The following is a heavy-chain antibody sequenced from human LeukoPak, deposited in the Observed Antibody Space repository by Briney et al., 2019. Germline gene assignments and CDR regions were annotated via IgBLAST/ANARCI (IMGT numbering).Heavy chain of an antibody. CDR3: ARDSSGWYHGNWYFDL. J-gene: IGHJ2*01. D-gene: IGHD6-19*01. V-gene: IGHV3-23*01. Sequence: PGGSLRLSCAASGFTFSSYAMSWVRQAPGKGLEWVSAISGSGGSTYYADSVKGRFTISRDNSRNTLYLQMNTLRADDTAVYFCARDSSGWYHGNWYFDLWGRGTLVTVSS. CDR2: ISGSGGST. CDR1: GFTFSSYA.